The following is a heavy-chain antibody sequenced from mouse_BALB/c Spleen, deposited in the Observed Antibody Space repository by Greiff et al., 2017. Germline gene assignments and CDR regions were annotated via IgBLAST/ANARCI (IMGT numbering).Heavy chain of an antibody. CDR2: IRNKANGYTT. CDR1: GFTFTDYY. Sequence: EVKLVESGGGLVQPGGSLRLSCATSGFTFTDYYMSWVRQPPGKALEWLGFIRNKANGYTTEYSASVKGRFTISRDNSQSILYLQMNTLRAEDSATYYCASHYRYDVAWFAYWGQGTLVTVSA. V-gene: IGHV7-3*02. D-gene: IGHD2-14*01. J-gene: IGHJ3*01. CDR3: ASHYRYDVAWFAY.